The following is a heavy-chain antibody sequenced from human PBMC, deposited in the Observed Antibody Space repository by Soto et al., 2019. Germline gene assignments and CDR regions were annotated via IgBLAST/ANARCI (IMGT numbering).Heavy chain of an antibody. Sequence: QVQLVQSGAEVKKPGSSVKVSCKASGGTFSSYAISWVRQAPGQGLEWMGGIISIFGTANYAQKFQGRVTITADESTSPGYMGLSSLRSEDTAVYYCARDLGDYYDSSGYRPYYFDYWGQGTLVTVSS. V-gene: IGHV1-69*01. CDR2: IISIFGTA. CDR1: GGTFSSYA. J-gene: IGHJ4*02. CDR3: ARDLGDYYDSSGYRPYYFDY. D-gene: IGHD3-22*01.